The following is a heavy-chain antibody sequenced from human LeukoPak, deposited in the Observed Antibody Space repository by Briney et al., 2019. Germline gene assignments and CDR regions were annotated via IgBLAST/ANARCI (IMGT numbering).Heavy chain of an antibody. CDR3: ARVRRSRLAELDY. Sequence: SETLSLTCTVSGGSISSYYWSWIRQPAGKGLEWIGRFYTSGSTKYNPSLKSRVTMSEDTSKNQFSLKLSSVTAADTAVYYCARVRRSRLAELDYWGQGTLVTVSS. D-gene: IGHD3-16*01. J-gene: IGHJ4*02. V-gene: IGHV4-4*07. CDR2: FYTSGST. CDR1: GGSISSYY.